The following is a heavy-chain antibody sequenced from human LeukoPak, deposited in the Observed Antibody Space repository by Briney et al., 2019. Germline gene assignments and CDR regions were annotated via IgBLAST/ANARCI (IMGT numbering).Heavy chain of an antibody. Sequence: GGSLRLSCVASGFTFSTSGMHWVRQAPGKGLEWVSGITYDGSNEYFAASVKGRVSISRDNSKNTLYLQMDGLRTDDTAVYYCAKDLGSGWGIEAFDIWGQGTMVTVSS. CDR2: ITYDGSNE. D-gene: IGHD6-19*01. CDR1: GFTFSTSG. V-gene: IGHV3-30*18. CDR3: AKDLGSGWGIEAFDI. J-gene: IGHJ3*02.